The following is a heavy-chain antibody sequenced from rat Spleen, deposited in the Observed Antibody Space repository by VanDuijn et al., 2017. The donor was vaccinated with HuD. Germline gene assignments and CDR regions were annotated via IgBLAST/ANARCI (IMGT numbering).Heavy chain of an antibody. Sequence: EAQLVESGGGLVQPGNSLKLSCAASGFTFSDYAMAWVRQSPKKGLEWVATIIYDGSSSYSRDSVKGRFTISRDDSQSMVYLQMDNLKTEDTALYYCTVLSLRPYWGQGVMVTVSS. V-gene: IGHV5-17*01. CDR2: IIYDGSSS. CDR1: GFTFSDYA. D-gene: IGHD1-11*01. J-gene: IGHJ2*01. CDR3: TVLSLRPY.